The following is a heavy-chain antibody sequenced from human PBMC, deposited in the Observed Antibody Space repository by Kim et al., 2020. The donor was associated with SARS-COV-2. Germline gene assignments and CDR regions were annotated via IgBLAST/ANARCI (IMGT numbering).Heavy chain of an antibody. D-gene: IGHD6-13*01. V-gene: IGHV3-21*01. CDR1: GFTFSSYS. J-gene: IGHJ3*02. CDR3: ARRGAAAVDAFDI. CDR2: ISSSSSYI. Sequence: GGSLRLSCAASGFTFSSYSMNWVRQAPGKGLEWVSSISSSSSYIYYADSVKGRFTISRDNAKNSLYLQMNSLRAEDTAVYYCARRGAAAVDAFDIWGQGTMVTVSS.